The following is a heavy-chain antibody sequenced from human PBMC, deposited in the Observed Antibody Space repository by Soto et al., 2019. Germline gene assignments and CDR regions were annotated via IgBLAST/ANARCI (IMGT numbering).Heavy chain of an antibody. CDR1: GASIPSSGNY. J-gene: IGHJ4*02. V-gene: IGHV4-39*01. Sequence: QLQLQESGPRLVKPSETLSLTCTVSGASIPSSGNYWGWIRQPPGKGLEWIGSIYYSGSTYYNPSLKSRVTISGNTSKSQTSLKLGTVTAAVTAGYDGARQYCTSTSWWYYFDYWCQETLVTVSS. D-gene: IGHD2-2*01. CDR2: IYYSGST. CDR3: ARQYCTSTSWWYYFDY.